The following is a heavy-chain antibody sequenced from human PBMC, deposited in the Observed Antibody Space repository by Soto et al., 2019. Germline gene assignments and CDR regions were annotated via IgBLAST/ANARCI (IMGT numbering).Heavy chain of an antibody. CDR1: GFTFSSYS. CDR2: ISSSSSYI. J-gene: IGHJ4*02. V-gene: IGHV3-21*01. D-gene: IGHD3-10*02. Sequence: EVQLVESGGGLVKPGGSLRLYCAASGFTFSSYSMNWVRQAPGKGLEWFSSISSSSSYIYYAYSVKGRFTISRDNAKNSLYLQMNSLIAEDTAVYYCALSCLFGRNDYWGQGTLVTVSS. CDR3: ALSCLFGRNDY.